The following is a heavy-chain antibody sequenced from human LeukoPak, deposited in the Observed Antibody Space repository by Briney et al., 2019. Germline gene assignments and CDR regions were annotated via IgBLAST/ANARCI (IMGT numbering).Heavy chain of an antibody. J-gene: IGHJ6*02. CDR3: ARDGVMAGTRSGMDV. CDR2: TWYDGSNK. Sequence: GRALRLSCAASGFTFSSYGMHWVRQAPGKGLEWVAVTWYDGSNKYYADSVKGRFTISRDNSKNTLYLQMNSLRAEDTAVYYCARDGVMAGTRSGMDVWGQGTTVTVSS. D-gene: IGHD6-19*01. CDR1: GFTFSSYG. V-gene: IGHV3-33*01.